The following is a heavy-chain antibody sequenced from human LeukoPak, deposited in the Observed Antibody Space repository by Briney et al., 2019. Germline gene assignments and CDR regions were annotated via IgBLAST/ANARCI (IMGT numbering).Heavy chain of an antibody. J-gene: IGHJ6*03. CDR2: INHSGST. D-gene: IGHD2-2*01. Sequence: PSETLSLTCAVYGGSFSGYYWSWIRQPPGKGLEWIGEINHSGSTNYNPSLKSRVTISVDTSKNQFSLKLSSVPAADTAVYYCARRGYCSGTSCYPYYYYYMDVWGKGTTVAISS. CDR3: ARRGYCSGTSCYPYYYYYMDV. V-gene: IGHV4-34*01. CDR1: GGSFSGYY.